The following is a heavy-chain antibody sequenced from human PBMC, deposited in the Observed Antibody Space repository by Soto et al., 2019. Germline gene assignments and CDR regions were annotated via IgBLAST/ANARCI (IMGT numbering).Heavy chain of an antibody. CDR3: TTGSVEGV. Sequence: EVQLVETGGVLVKPGGSLRLSCAASDFSISNAWLNWVRQAPGKGLEWVGRIKTRSEGEATDYAAPLKDRFTISRDDSKNTLFPQINSLKTADTAVYYCTTGSVEGVWGQGATVIVSS. CDR2: IKTRSEGEAT. V-gene: IGHV3-15*07. J-gene: IGHJ6*02. D-gene: IGHD2-15*01. CDR1: DFSISNAW.